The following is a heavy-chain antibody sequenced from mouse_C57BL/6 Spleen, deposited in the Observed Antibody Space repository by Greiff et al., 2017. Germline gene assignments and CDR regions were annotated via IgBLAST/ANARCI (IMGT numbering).Heavy chain of an antibody. J-gene: IGHJ2*01. CDR3: ERGITTVGGGY. V-gene: IGHV1-80*01. D-gene: IGHD1-1*01. Sequence: VQLKESGAELVKPGASVKISCKASGYAFSSYWMNWVKQRPGKGLEWIGQIYPGDGDTNYNGKFKGKATLTADKSSSTAYMQLSSLTSEDSAVYFCERGITTVGGGYWGQGTTLTVSS. CDR1: GYAFSSYW. CDR2: IYPGDGDT.